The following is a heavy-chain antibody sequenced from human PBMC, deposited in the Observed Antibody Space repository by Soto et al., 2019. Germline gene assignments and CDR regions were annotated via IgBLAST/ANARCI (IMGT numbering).Heavy chain of an antibody. CDR1: GFTFSSYG. CDR2: MWYDGSNK. Sequence: QVQLVESGGGVVQPGRSLRLSCAASGFTFSSYGRHWVRQAPGKGLEWVAFMWYDGSNKYYADSVKGRFTISRDNSKNTLYLQMNSLRAEDTAVYYCAREGGSGPDYWGQGTLVTVSS. J-gene: IGHJ4*02. D-gene: IGHD6-19*01. CDR3: AREGGSGPDY. V-gene: IGHV3-33*01.